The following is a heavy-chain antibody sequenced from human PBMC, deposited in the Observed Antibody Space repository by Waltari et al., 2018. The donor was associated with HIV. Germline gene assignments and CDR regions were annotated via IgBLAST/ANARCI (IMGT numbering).Heavy chain of an antibody. J-gene: IGHJ4*02. CDR3: AKTGSSIGYYGSGSLAYYFDY. CDR1: GFTFSSYA. Sequence: EVQLLESGGGLVQPGGSLRLSCAASGFTFSSYAMSWVRQAPGKGLEWVSAISGSGGSTYYADSVKGRFTISRDNSKNTLYLQMNSLRAEDTAVYYCAKTGSSIGYYGSGSLAYYFDYWGQGTLVTVSS. V-gene: IGHV3-23*01. CDR2: ISGSGGST. D-gene: IGHD3-10*01.